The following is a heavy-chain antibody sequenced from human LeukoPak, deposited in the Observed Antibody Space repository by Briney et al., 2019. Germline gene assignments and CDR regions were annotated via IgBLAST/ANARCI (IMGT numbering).Heavy chain of an antibody. CDR2: ISADGGTT. CDR1: GFTFPDYG. Sequence: GGSLRLSCAASGFTFPDYGMHWVRQAPGKGLEWVSLISADGGTTYYTTSVKGRFTISRDNSKNSLYLQMNSLRTGDTALYYCARDRFAEDYWGQGTLVTVS. CDR3: ARDRFAEDY. D-gene: IGHD2-15*01. J-gene: IGHJ4*02. V-gene: IGHV3-43*02.